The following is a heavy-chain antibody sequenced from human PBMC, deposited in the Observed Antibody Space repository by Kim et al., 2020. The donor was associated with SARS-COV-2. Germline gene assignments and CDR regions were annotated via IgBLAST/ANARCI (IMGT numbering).Heavy chain of an antibody. CDR2: IYWDDDK. CDR3: AHNAGGSWYDILTGYYQNWFDP. Sequence: SGPTLVKPTQTLTLTCTFSGFSLSTSGVGVGCIRQPPGKALEWLALIYWDDDKRYSPSLKSRLTITKDTSKNQVVLTMTNMDPVDTATYYCAHNAGGSWYDILTGYYQNWFDPWGQGTLVTVSS. CDR1: GFSLSTSGVG. J-gene: IGHJ5*02. V-gene: IGHV2-5*02. D-gene: IGHD3-9*01.